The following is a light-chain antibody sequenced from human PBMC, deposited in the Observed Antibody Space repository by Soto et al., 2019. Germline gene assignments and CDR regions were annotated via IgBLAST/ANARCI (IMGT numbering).Light chain of an antibody. CDR3: SSYTRSSTWV. J-gene: IGLJ3*02. CDR2: EVS. CDR1: SSDVGGYNY. Sequence: LTQPASVSGSPGQSITISCTGTSSDVGGYNYVSWYQQHPGKAPKLMIYEVSNRLSGVSNRFSGSKSGNTASLTISGLQAEDEADYYCSSYTRSSTWVFGGGTKLTVL. V-gene: IGLV2-14*01.